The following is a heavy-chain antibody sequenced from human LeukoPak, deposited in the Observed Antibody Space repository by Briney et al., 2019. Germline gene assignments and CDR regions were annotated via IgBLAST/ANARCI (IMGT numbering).Heavy chain of an antibody. CDR2: FDPEDGET. Sequence: GASVKVSCKVSGYTLTELSMHWVRQAPGRGLEWMGGFDPEDGETIYAQKFQGSVTMTEDTSTDTAYMELSSLRSEDTAVYYCARGYYDSSGYPYFDYWGQGTLVTVSS. D-gene: IGHD3-22*01. CDR3: ARGYYDSSGYPYFDY. J-gene: IGHJ4*02. V-gene: IGHV1-24*01. CDR1: GYTLTELS.